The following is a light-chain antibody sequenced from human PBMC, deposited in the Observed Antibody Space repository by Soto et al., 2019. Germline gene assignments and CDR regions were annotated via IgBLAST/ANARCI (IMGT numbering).Light chain of an antibody. V-gene: IGKV3-20*01. CDR2: GAS. Sequence: EIVLTQSPGTLSLSPGERATLSCRASQSVSSSYLAWYQQKPGQAPSLLSYGASSRATGIPDRFSGSGSGTDFTLTISRLEPEDFAVYYCQQYGSSPRTFGQGTRLEIK. CDR3: QQYGSSPRT. CDR1: QSVSSSY. J-gene: IGKJ5*01.